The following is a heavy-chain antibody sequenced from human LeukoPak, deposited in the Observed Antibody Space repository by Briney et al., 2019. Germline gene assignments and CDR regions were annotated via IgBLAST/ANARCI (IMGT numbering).Heavy chain of an antibody. J-gene: IGHJ4*02. CDR1: GFTFSSYS. Sequence: GGSLRLSCAASGFTFSSYSMNWVRQAAGKGLEWVSAIGTAGDPYYPGSVKGRFTISRENAKNSLYLQMNSLRAGDTAVYYCARGCMVRGAVNYFDYWGQGTLVTVSS. CDR2: IGTAGDP. CDR3: ARGCMVRGAVNYFDY. D-gene: IGHD3-10*01. V-gene: IGHV3-13*05.